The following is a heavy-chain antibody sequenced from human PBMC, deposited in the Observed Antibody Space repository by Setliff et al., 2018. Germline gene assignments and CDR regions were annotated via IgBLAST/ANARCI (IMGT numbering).Heavy chain of an antibody. Sequence: ETLSLTCTVSGGSISSGGYYWSWVRQAPGKGLERLANINEDGSHKWYVDSVKGRFTISRDNAKNSLYLQMNGLRAEDTAVYYCARDPAYGAFDIWGQGTMVTVSS. CDR2: INEDGSHK. J-gene: IGHJ3*02. CDR1: GGSISSGGYY. V-gene: IGHV3-7*03. CDR3: ARDPAYGAFDI. D-gene: IGHD3-16*01.